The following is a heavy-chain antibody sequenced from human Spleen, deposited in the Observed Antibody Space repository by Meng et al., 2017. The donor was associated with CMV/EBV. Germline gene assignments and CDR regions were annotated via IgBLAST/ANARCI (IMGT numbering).Heavy chain of an antibody. J-gene: IGHJ6*02. V-gene: IGHV3-48*03. CDR3: ARTDCSSTSCYLPGYYYGMDV. CDR2: ISSSGWTI. CDR1: GFTFSSYE. D-gene: IGHD2-2*01. Sequence: GGSLRLSCAASGFTFSSYEFNWVRQAPGKGLEWVSYISSSGWTIYYADSVKGRFTISRDNAKNSLYLQMNSLRAEDTAVYYCARTDCSSTSCYLPGYYYGMDVWGQGTTVTVSS.